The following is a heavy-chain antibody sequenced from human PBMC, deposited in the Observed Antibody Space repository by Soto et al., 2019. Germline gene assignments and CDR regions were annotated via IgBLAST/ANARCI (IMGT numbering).Heavy chain of an antibody. CDR2: IYFRGST. CDR1: GGSISSYY. Sequence: PSETLSLTCTISGGSISSYYWSWLRQPPGKGLEWIGYIYFRGSTNYNPSLQTRVTISLDKSKSQFSLKLNSVTAADSAVYFCARLEGLATISCYFDFWGQGALVTVSS. D-gene: IGHD3-9*01. CDR3: ARLEGLATISCYFDF. V-gene: IGHV4-59*08. J-gene: IGHJ4*02.